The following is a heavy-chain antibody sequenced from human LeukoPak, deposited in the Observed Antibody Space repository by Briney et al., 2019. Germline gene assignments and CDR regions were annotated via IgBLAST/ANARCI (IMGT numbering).Heavy chain of an antibody. V-gene: IGHV3-33*06. D-gene: IGHD3-22*01. CDR2: IWYDGSNK. Sequence: PGGSLRLSCAASGFTFSSHGMHWVRQAPGKGLEWVAVIWYDGSNKYYADSVKGRFTISRDNSKNTLYLQMNSLRAEDTAVYYCAKDRNYYDSSGPLDYWGQGTLVTVSS. CDR3: AKDRNYYDSSGPLDY. J-gene: IGHJ4*02. CDR1: GFTFSSHG.